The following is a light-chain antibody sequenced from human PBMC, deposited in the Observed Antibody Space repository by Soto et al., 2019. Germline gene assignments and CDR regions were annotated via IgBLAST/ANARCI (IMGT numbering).Light chain of an antibody. CDR2: DVS. J-gene: IGLJ1*01. Sequence: QSVLTQPASLSVSPGQSITISCTGTSGDVGGYNYVSWYQQHPGKAPKLMIYDVSNRPSGVSNRFSGSKSGNTASLTISGLQAEDEADYYCSSYTSSSTFFGTGTKVTVL. CDR3: SSYTSSSTF. CDR1: SGDVGGYNY. V-gene: IGLV2-14*01.